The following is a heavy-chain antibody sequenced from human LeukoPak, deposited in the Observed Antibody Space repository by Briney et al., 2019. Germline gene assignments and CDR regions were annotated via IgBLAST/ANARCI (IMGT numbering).Heavy chain of an antibody. CDR2: IRYDGNNK. D-gene: IGHD1-1*01. V-gene: IGHV3-30*02. J-gene: IGHJ6*03. CDR1: GFIFSRYG. CDR3: ARAQPWTYYYYMDV. Sequence: GGSLRLSCAASGFIFSRYGMHWVRQAPGRGLEWVAFIRYDGNNKYYADSVKGRFTISRDNSKNTLYLQMNSLRAEDTAVYYCARAQPWTYYYYMDVWGKGTTVTVPS.